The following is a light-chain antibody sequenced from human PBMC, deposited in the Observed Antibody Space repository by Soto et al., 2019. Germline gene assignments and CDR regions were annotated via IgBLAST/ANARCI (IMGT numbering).Light chain of an antibody. CDR3: QQCSSYPLT. CDR1: QTVRNNY. CDR2: DAS. Sequence: EVGVTQSPGTWPRSQGERHTLSWRASQTVRNNYLAWYQQKPGQAPRLLIYDASSRATGIPDRFSGGGSGTDFTLTISRLEPEDFAVYYCQQCSSYPLTFGGGTKVDIK. J-gene: IGKJ4*01. V-gene: IGKV3-20*01.